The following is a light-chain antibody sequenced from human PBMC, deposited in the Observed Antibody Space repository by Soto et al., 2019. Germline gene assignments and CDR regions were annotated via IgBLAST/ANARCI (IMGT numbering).Light chain of an antibody. V-gene: IGKV1-16*02. Sequence: DIQITKSPSSVSECVGGRGTITCWESQGISHYLAWFQQKPGKAPKSLIYAASSLQSGVPSKFSGSGSGTDFTLTISSLQAEDFATYYCLQYDSYPHTFGQGTRLEIK. J-gene: IGKJ5*01. CDR1: QGISHY. CDR3: LQYDSYPHT. CDR2: AAS.